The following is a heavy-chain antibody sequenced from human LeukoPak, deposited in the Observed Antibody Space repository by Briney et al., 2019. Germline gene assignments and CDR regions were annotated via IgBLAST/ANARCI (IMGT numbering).Heavy chain of an antibody. CDR1: GFTLSDAY. J-gene: IGHJ4*02. D-gene: IGHD3-9*01. Sequence: GGSLRLSCAASGFTLSDAYMSWVRQTPGKGLEWVGRIKSKADGGTTNYAAPVKGRFIISGDDSKSTLYLQLNSLKTEDTAVYYCTTMIFRYFDWFSMGDYWGQGTLVTVSS. CDR2: IKSKADGGTT. V-gene: IGHV3-15*01. CDR3: TTMIFRYFDWFSMGDY.